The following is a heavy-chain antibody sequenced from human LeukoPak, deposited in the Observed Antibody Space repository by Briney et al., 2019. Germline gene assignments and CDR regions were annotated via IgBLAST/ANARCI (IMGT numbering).Heavy chain of an antibody. CDR1: GFTFSSYS. D-gene: IGHD6-13*01. V-gene: IGHV3-21*01. Sequence: PGGSLRLSCAASGFTFSSYSMNWVRQAPGKGLEWVSSISSSSSYIYYADSVKGRFTISRDNAKNSLYLQMNSLRAEDTAVYYCARASTMSSWYTGGYWGQGTLVTVSS. J-gene: IGHJ4*02. CDR2: ISSSSSYI. CDR3: ARASTMSSWYTGGY.